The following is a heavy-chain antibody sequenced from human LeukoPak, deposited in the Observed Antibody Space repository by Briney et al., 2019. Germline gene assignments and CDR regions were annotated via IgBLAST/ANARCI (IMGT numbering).Heavy chain of an antibody. D-gene: IGHD1-26*01. V-gene: IGHV4-31*03. CDR2: IYYSGST. CDR1: GGSISSGGYY. Sequence: SQTLSLTCTVSGGSISSGGYYWSWIRQHPGKGLEWIGYIYYSGSTYYNPSLKSRVTISVDTSKNQFSLKLSSVTAADTAVYYCAREAVGATTGTFDYWGQGTLVTVSS. CDR3: AREAVGATTGTFDY. J-gene: IGHJ4*02.